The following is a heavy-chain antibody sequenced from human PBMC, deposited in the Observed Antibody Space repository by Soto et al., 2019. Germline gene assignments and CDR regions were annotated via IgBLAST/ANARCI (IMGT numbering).Heavy chain of an antibody. Sequence: QVQLVQSGAEVKKPGSSVKVSCKASGGTFSSYAISWVRQAPGQGLEWMGGIIPIFGTANYAQKFQGRVTITADESTSTAYLELSSLRSEDTAVYYCARGQEGWDYGEYAPQDYWGQGTLVTVSS. V-gene: IGHV1-69*01. CDR1: GGTFSSYA. D-gene: IGHD4-17*01. J-gene: IGHJ4*02. CDR3: ARGQEGWDYGEYAPQDY. CDR2: IIPIFGTA.